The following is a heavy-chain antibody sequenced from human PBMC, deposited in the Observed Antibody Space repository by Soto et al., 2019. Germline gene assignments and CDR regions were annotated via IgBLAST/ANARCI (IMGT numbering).Heavy chain of an antibody. V-gene: IGHV4-59*01. Sequence: SETLSLTCSVSTGSMRTYYWTWIRQSPGKGLEWIGQISHTGRTKYNPSLESRVTISVDTSRKQFSLKLTSVTAADTALYYCARDDTTGLFDFWGQGTLVTVS. CDR3: ARDDTTGLFDF. D-gene: IGHD4-17*01. J-gene: IGHJ4*02. CDR1: TGSMRTYY. CDR2: ISHTGRT.